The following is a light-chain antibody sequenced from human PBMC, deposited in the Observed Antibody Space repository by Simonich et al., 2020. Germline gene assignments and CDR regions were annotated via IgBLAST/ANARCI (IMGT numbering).Light chain of an antibody. CDR1: QRLLHSDGKTH. Sequence: DIVMTQTPLSLSVTPGQPASISCKSSQRLLHSDGKTHLYWYRQKPGQSPQILIYEVSNLFSGVPDRFSGSGSGTDFTLKISRVEAEDVGVYYCMQSIQLPLTFGGGTKVEIK. CDR3: MQSIQLPLT. J-gene: IGKJ4*01. V-gene: IGKV2D-29*02. CDR2: EVS.